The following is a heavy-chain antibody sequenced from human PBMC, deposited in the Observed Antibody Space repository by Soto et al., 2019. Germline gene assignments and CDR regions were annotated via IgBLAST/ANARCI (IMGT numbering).Heavy chain of an antibody. CDR2: ISGSGDST. V-gene: IGHV3-23*01. D-gene: IGHD1-7*01. CDR1: GFTFNRYG. Sequence: GGSLRLSCAASGFTFNRYGMSWVRQAPGKGLEWVSAISGSGDSTYYADSVKGRFTISRDSSNNTLYLQMNNLRADDTALYFCVKLRLELLYLDSWGLGALVTMSA. CDR3: VKLRLELLYLDS. J-gene: IGHJ4*02.